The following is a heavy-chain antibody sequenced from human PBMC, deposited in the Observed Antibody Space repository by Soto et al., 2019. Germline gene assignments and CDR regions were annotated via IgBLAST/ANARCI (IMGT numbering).Heavy chain of an antibody. CDR1: GGSISSYY. CDR2: IYTSGST. Sequence: KPSETLSLTCTVSGGSISSYYWSWIRQPAGKGLEWIGRIYTSGSTNYNPSLKSRVTMSVDTSKNQFSLKLSSVTAADTAVYYCARDRRIAVAGGINWFDPWGQGTLVTVSS. V-gene: IGHV4-4*07. J-gene: IGHJ5*02. D-gene: IGHD6-19*01. CDR3: ARDRRIAVAGGINWFDP.